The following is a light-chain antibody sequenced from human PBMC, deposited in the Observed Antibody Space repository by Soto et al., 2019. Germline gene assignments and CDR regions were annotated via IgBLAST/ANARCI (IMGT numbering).Light chain of an antibody. V-gene: IGKV3-11*01. CDR1: QSVSSY. CDR2: DAS. CDR3: QQRSNLPLT. Sequence: EIVLTQSPATLSLSPGERATLSCRASQSVSSYLAWYQQKPGQAPRLLIYDASNRATGIPARFTGRRSGTDFTLTISSLEPEDFAVYYCQQRSNLPLTFGGGTKVEIK. J-gene: IGKJ4*01.